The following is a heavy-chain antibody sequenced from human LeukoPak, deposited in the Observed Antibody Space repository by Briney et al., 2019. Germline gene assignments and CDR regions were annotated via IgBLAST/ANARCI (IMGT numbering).Heavy chain of an antibody. CDR3: AKFTLSRGYFDY. CDR2: VSGSGGST. J-gene: IGHJ4*02. Sequence: GGSLRLSCAASGFTFSSYAMSWVRQAPGKGLEWVSVVSGSGGSTYYADSVKGRFTISRDSSKNTLYLQINSLRVEDTAVYFCAKFTLSRGYFDYWGQGTLVTVSS. CDR1: GFTFSSYA. D-gene: IGHD3-16*01. V-gene: IGHV3-23*01.